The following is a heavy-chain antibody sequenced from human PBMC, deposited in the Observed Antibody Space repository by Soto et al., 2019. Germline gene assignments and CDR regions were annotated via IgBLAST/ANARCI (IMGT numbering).Heavy chain of an antibody. J-gene: IGHJ6*03. CDR2: INPNSGGT. CDR3: SRVGQKCSWYGGGYYCYYIYV. CDR1: GYTFTGYY. D-gene: IGHD6-13*01. Sequence: ASVKVSCKASGYTFTGYYMHWVRQAPGQGLEWMGRINPNSGGTNYAQRFQGWVTMTRDTSISTAYMELSRLRSDDTAVYYCSRVGQKCSWYGGGYYCYYIYVWGQGTTVTVS. V-gene: IGHV1-2*04.